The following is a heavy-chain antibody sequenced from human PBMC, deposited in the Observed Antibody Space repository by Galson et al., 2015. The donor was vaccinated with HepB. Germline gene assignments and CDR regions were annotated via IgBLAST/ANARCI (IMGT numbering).Heavy chain of an antibody. CDR2: IKQDGSEK. V-gene: IGHV3-7*03. J-gene: IGHJ6*02. Sequence: SLRLSCAASGFTFSSYWMSWVRQAPGKGLEWVANIKQDGSEKYYVDSVKGRFTISRDNAKNSLYLQMNSLRAEDTAVYYCARDTPSASSSWYDIYYYYYGMDVWGQGTTVTVSS. CDR1: GFTFSSYW. D-gene: IGHD6-13*01. CDR3: ARDTPSASSSWYDIYYYYYGMDV.